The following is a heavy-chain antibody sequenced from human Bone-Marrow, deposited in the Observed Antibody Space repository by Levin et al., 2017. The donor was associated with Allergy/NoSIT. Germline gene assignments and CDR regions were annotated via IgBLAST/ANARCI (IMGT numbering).Heavy chain of an antibody. J-gene: IGHJ4*02. Sequence: PGGSLRLSCVASGFTFSTYGIHWVRQAPGKGLEWVAVISYDGSNKYYADSVKGRFTISRDNSKNTLYLQMNSLRAEDTAVYYCAKASGEIALAGTSMDYWGQGTLVTVSS. D-gene: IGHD6-19*01. CDR1: GFTFSTYG. CDR2: ISYDGSNK. CDR3: AKASGEIALAGTSMDY. V-gene: IGHV3-30*18.